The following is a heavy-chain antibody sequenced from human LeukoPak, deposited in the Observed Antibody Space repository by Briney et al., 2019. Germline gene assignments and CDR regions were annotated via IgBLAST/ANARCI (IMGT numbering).Heavy chain of an antibody. Sequence: GTSVTVSCKASGYTFTYYYMHWVRQAPGQGLEWMGWINPNSGGTNYAQKFQGRVTMTRDTSISTAYTELSRLRSDDTAVYYCAATYYYDSSGLDYWGQGTLVTVSS. CDR3: AATYYYDSSGLDY. CDR1: GYTFTYYY. D-gene: IGHD3-22*01. V-gene: IGHV1-2*02. J-gene: IGHJ4*02. CDR2: INPNSGGT.